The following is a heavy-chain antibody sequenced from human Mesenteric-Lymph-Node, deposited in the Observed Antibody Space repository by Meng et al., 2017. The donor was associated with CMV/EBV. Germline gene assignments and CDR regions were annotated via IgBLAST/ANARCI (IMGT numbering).Heavy chain of an antibody. D-gene: IGHD3-10*01. CDR1: GFNVRDKY. CDR2: IYRGDNT. V-gene: IGHV3-66*01. Sequence: VDLVGSGGGLVQPGGSLRRSCAASGFNVRDKYMSWVRQAPGKGLEWVCIIYRGDNTYYIDSVKDRFTVSRDNSKNTMYLQMNSLRVEDTAVYYCTGDSVSNPNLDYWGQGTLVTVSS. J-gene: IGHJ4*02. CDR3: TGDSVSNPNLDY.